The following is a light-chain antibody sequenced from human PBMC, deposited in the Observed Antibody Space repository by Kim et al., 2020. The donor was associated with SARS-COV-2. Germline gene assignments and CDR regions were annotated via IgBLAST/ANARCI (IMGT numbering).Light chain of an antibody. Sequence: GERGTLSGRNSQTIDSTYLAWYQQKPGQAPRLLIYGASSRATGIPERFSGSGSGTDFTLTISRLEPEDFAVYYCQHYASSVVYTFGQGTTLEI. CDR1: QTIDSTY. V-gene: IGKV3-20*01. J-gene: IGKJ2*01. CDR3: QHYASSVVYT. CDR2: GAS.